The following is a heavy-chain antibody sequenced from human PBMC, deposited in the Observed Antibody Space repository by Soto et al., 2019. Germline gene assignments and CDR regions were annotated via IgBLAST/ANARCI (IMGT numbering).Heavy chain of an antibody. CDR1: GFTFSSYS. V-gene: IGHV3-21*01. CDR2: ISSSSSYI. CDR3: ASSSAVATIKNDY. J-gene: IGHJ4*02. Sequence: PGGSLRLSCAASGFTFSSYSMNWVRQAPGKGLEWVSSISSSSSYIYYADSVKGRFTISRDNAKNSLYLQMNSLRAEDTAVYYWASSSAVATIKNDYWGKGTLVTVPS. D-gene: IGHD5-12*01.